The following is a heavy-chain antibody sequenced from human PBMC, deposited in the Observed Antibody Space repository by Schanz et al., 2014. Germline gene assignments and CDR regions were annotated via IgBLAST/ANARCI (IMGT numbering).Heavy chain of an antibody. V-gene: IGHV3-23*01. CDR3: LAPDYGMDV. Sequence: EVHLLESGGGLVPPGGSLRLSCAASGFNFSDYAMCWVRQAPGKGLEWVSAISGSGGSTYYADSVKGRFTISRDNAKNSLYLQMSSLRADDTAVYYCLAPDYGMDVWGQGTTVTVSS. CDR2: ISGSGGST. CDR1: GFNFSDYA. J-gene: IGHJ6*02.